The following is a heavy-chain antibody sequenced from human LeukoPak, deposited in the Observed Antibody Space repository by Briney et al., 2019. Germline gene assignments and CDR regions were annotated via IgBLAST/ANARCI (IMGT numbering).Heavy chain of an antibody. V-gene: IGHV1-46*01. CDR2: INPSGGST. CDR3: ATTYGDYYFDY. Sequence: ASVKVSCKASGYTFTSYYMHWVRQAPGQGLEWMGIINPSGGSTSYAQKFQGRVTMTRDTSTSAVYMELSSLRSEDTAVYYCATTYGDYYFDYWGQGTLVTVSS. D-gene: IGHD4-17*01. J-gene: IGHJ4*02. CDR1: GYTFTSYY.